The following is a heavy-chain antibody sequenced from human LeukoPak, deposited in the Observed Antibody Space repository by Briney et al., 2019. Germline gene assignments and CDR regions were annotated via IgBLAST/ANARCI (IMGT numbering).Heavy chain of an antibody. CDR2: ITPNSGGT. D-gene: IGHD3-9*01. V-gene: IGHV1-2*02. CDR1: GYTFTGHY. CDR3: EQKTAYDILTGYYNPLDY. Sequence: GASLKVSCKASGYTFTGHYMHWVRQAPGQGLEWIGWITPNSGGTHYAQNFQGRITMTRDTSISTACMELSRLRSDDTAVFFCEQKTAYDILTGYYNPLDYWGQGTLVTVSS. J-gene: IGHJ4*02.